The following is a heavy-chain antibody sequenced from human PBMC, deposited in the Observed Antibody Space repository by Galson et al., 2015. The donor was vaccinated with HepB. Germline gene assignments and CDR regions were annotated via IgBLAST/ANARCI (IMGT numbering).Heavy chain of an antibody. V-gene: IGHV3-30*04. D-gene: IGHD2-21*01. CDR3: ARKAMVIEHYRWFDP. CDR2: VSYDGREK. Sequence: LRLSCAASGFTFSSYTIHWVRRAPGKGLEWVAVVSYDGREKYYADSVKGRFTISRDDSKNTLYLQMNSLRPEDTGTYHCARKAMVIEHYRWFDPWGQGTLVTVSS. CDR1: GFTFSSYT. J-gene: IGHJ5*02.